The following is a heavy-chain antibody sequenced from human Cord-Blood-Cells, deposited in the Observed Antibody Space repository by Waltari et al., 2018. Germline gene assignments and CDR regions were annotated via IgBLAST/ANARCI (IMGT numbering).Heavy chain of an antibody. V-gene: IGHV4-39*01. J-gene: IGHJ5*02. CDR3: ARLTNQSKYRNTNWFDP. CDR1: GGSISSSSYY. CDR2: IYYSEST. D-gene: IGHD3-16*02. Sequence: QLQLQESGPGLVKPSETLSLTCTVSGGSISSSSYYWGWIRQPPGKGVEWFGSIYYSESTSSHPSPKSRVTISVDTSKNLFSLKLSSVTAADTAVYYCARLTNQSKYRNTNWFDPWGQGTLVTVSS.